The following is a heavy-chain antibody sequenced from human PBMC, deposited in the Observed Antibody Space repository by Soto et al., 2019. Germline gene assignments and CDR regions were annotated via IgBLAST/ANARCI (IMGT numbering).Heavy chain of an antibody. D-gene: IGHD3-10*02. CDR2: SRDKGNSYSP. J-gene: IGHJ4*02. V-gene: IGHV3-72*01. CDR3: ARSVPRRTSFDS. Sequence: EVHLVESGGGLVQPGVSLRLSCAGSGFTFSDYYIDWVRQAPGKGLEWVGRSRDKGNSYSPDYAASVKGRFTVSRDTSKSSLYLQMNSLKADDTALYYCARSVPRRTSFDSWGQGTLVTVSS. CDR1: GFTFSDYY.